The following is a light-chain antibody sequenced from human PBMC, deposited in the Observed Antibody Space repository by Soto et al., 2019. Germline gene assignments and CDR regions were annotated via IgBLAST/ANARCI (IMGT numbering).Light chain of an antibody. J-gene: IGKJ1*01. V-gene: IGKV3-20*01. CDR2: GAS. CDR1: QTVGGRY. CDR3: LQYVSSPWT. Sequence: EIVLTQSAATLSLSPGERATLSCRASQTVGGRYLAWFQQKPGQTPRLLIYGASTRAAGVPDRFSGSVSGTDFSLTISRLEPEDFAVYYCLQYVSSPWTFGQGTKVEV.